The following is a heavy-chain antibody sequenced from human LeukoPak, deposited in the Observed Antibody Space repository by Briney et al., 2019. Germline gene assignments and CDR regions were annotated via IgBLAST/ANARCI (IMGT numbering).Heavy chain of an antibody. D-gene: IGHD6-19*01. CDR2: IKQDGSKK. CDR1: GFPFSSYW. CDR3: AKDQGWLPPHDAFDI. V-gene: IGHV3-7*01. J-gene: IGHJ3*02. Sequence: PGGSLRLSCAASGFPFSSYWMTWVRQAPGKGLEWVANIKQDGSKKSYVDSVKGRFTISRDNAKNSLYLQMNSLRAEDTAIYYCAKDQGWLPPHDAFDIWGQGTMVTVSS.